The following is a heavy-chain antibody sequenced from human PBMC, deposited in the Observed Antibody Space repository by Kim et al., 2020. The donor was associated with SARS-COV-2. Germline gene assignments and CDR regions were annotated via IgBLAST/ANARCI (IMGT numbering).Heavy chain of an antibody. CDR2: IKSKTDGGTT. D-gene: IGHD3-9*01. CDR3: TTDREVYDILTGYYKNDAFDI. V-gene: IGHV3-15*01. CDR1: GFTFSNAW. J-gene: IGHJ3*02. Sequence: GGSLRLSCAASGFTFSNAWMSWVRQAQGKGLEWVGRIKSKTDGGTTDYAAPVKGRLTISRDDSKNTLYLQMNSLKTEDTAVYYCTTDREVYDILTGYYKNDAFDIWGQGTMVTVSS.